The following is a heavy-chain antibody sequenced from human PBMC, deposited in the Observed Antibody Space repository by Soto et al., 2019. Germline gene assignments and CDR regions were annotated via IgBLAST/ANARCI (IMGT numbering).Heavy chain of an antibody. V-gene: IGHV1-69*12. D-gene: IGHD2-15*01. CDR3: GRVCRGGGSFPAPPSYYGMDV. CDR2: IIPVFGTA. CDR1: GGTFSRYK. Sequence: QVQLVQSGAEVKKPGSSVRVSCKASGGTFSRYKITWVRQAPGQGLEWMGGIIPVFGTANYAQKVQGRVTITGNVPPSTAYRGRSSLRSENTAVFSCGRVCRGGGSFPAPPSYYGMDVGGKGPPVTVSS. J-gene: IGHJ6*04.